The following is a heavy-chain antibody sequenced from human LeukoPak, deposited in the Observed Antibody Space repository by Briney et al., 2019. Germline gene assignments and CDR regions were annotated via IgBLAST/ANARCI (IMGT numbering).Heavy chain of an antibody. CDR2: IIPIFGTA. J-gene: IGHJ6*02. V-gene: IGHV1-69*13. CDR3: ARGERSLEWFYKEDYYYYGMDV. Sequence: RASVKVSCKASGGTFSSYAISWVRQAPGQGLEWMGGIIPIFGTANYAQKFQGRVTITADESTSTAYMELSSLRSEDTAVYYCARGERSLEWFYKEDYYYYGMDVWGQGTTVTVSS. CDR1: GGTFSSYA. D-gene: IGHD3-3*01.